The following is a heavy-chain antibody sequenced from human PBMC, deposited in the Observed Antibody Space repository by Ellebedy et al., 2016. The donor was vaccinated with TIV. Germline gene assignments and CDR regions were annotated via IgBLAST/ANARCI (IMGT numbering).Heavy chain of an antibody. D-gene: IGHD2-21*02. CDR3: VKDRGDIIRNFDY. CDR2: MNNNGGNT. Sequence: PGGSLRLSCSASGFTFSHYAMHWVRPAPGKGLEYVSAMNNNGGNTYYADSVKGRFTISRDNSKNTLYLQMNSLRPEDTAMYYCVKDRGDIIRNFDYWGQGTLVTVSS. V-gene: IGHV3-64D*06. J-gene: IGHJ4*02. CDR1: GFTFSHYA.